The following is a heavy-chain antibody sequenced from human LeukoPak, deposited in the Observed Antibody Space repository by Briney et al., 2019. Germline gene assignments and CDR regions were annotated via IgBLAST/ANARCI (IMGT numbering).Heavy chain of an antibody. CDR2: MNPNSGNT. CDR3: AIHYYDSSGYYPYFDY. V-gene: IGHV1-8*01. D-gene: IGHD3-22*01. Sequence: ASVKVSCKASGYTFTSYDINWVRQATGQGLEWMGRMNPNSGNTGYAQKLQGRVTMTTDTSTSTAYMELRSLRSDDTAVYYCAIHYYDSSGYYPYFDYWGQGTLVTVSS. CDR1: GYTFTSYD. J-gene: IGHJ4*02.